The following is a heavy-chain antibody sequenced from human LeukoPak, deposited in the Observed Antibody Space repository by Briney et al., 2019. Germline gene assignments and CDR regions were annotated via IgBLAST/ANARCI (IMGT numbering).Heavy chain of an antibody. CDR2: ISSSGNTI. Sequence: GGSLRLSCAASGFTFNNYEMNWVRQAPGKGLEWVSYISSSGNTIYYADSVKGRFTISRDNAKNSLYLQMNSLRAEDTAVYYCAELGITMIGGVWGKGTTVTISS. CDR3: AELGITMIGGV. CDR1: GFTFNNYE. D-gene: IGHD3-10*02. J-gene: IGHJ6*04. V-gene: IGHV3-48*03.